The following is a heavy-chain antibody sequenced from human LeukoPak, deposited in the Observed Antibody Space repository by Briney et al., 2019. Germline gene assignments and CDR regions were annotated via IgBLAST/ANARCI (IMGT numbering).Heavy chain of an antibody. V-gene: IGHV3-48*01. D-gene: IGHD3-9*01. CDR2: ISSSSSVI. CDR1: GFTFSSFS. CDR3: ARARADYDILTATPYYFDY. Sequence: GGSLRLSCAASGFTFSSFSMNWIRQAPGKGLEWVSYISSSSSVIYYADSVRGRFTISRDNAKNSLYLQTNSLRAEDTAVYYCARARADYDILTATPYYFDYWGQGTLVTVSS. J-gene: IGHJ4*02.